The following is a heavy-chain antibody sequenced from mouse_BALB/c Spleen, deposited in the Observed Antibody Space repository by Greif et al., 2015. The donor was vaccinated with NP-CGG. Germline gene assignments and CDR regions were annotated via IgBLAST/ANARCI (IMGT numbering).Heavy chain of an antibody. D-gene: IGHD2-3*01. CDR3: AGYDGSWFAY. Sequence: EVKLVESGPSLVKPSQTLSLTCSVTGDSITSGYWNWIRKFPGNKLEYMGYISYSGSTYYNPSLKSRISITRDTSKNQYYLQLNSVTTEDTATYYCAGYDGSWFAYWGQGTLVTVSA. CDR1: GDSITSGY. CDR2: ISYSGST. J-gene: IGHJ3*01. V-gene: IGHV3-8*02.